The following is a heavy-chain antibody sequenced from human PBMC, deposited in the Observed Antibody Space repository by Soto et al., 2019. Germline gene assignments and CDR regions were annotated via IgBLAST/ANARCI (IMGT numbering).Heavy chain of an antibody. CDR3: ARHPAIAKFENGLDV. CDR1: GDSVNYLY. D-gene: IGHD3-16*01. V-gene: IGHV4-59*08. J-gene: IGHJ6*02. CDR2: IYYTGHT. Sequence: GKLKTSETLSLTCTVSGDSVNYLYWSWIRQPPGKGLEWIGYIYYTGHTLYSPSLKSRVTMSIDTSKNQFSLTLTSVTAADTAMYYCARHPAIAKFENGLDVWGQGTTVTVSS.